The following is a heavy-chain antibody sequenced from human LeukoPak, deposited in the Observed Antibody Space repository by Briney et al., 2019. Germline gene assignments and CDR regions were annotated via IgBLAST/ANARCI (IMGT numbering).Heavy chain of an antibody. J-gene: IGHJ5*02. CDR1: GDSVSSNRDA. V-gene: IGHV6-1*01. D-gene: IGHD6-13*01. CDR3: ARGSRGAAADGINWFDP. Sequence: SQTLSLTCAISGDSVSSNRDAWNWIRQSPSRGLEWLGRTYYRSKWYFNYAPSVKTRITINPDTSKNQFSLQLKSVTPDDTAVYYCARGSRGAAADGINWFDPWGQGTLVTVSS. CDR2: TYYRSKWYF.